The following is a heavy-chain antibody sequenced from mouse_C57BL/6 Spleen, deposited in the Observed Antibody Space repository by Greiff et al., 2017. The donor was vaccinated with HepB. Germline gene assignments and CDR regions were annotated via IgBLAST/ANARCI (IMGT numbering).Heavy chain of an antibody. CDR2: IYPGDGDT. D-gene: IGHD1-1*01. V-gene: IGHV1-82*01. CDR1: GYAFSSSW. CDR3: ASNSYGSSSV. Sequence: VHLVESGPELVKPGASVKISCKASGYAFSSSWMNWVKQRPGKGLEWIGRIYPGDGDTNYNGKFKGKATLTADKSSSTAYMQRSSLTSEDSALYSCASNSYGSSSVWGQGTTLTVSS. J-gene: IGHJ2*01.